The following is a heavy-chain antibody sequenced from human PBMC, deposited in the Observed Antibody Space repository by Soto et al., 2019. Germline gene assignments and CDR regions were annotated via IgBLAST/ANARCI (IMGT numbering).Heavy chain of an antibody. CDR1: EFTFSNYE. J-gene: IGHJ6*02. V-gene: IGHV3-48*03. CDR3: ARSPKMGLPITYYYLMDV. D-gene: IGHD3-10*01. Sequence: PGGSLRLSCEASEFTFSNYEMNWVRQAPGKGLEWVSYISSSGSTKKYANSVEGRFTISRDNAKNSLNLQMNNLRAEDTAVYYCARSPKMGLPITYYYLMDVWGQGTTVTVSS. CDR2: ISSSGSTK.